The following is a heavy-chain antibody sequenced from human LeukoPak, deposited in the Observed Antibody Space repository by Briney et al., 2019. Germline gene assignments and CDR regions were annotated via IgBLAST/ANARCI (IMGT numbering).Heavy chain of an antibody. CDR3: AKDSGVGMATSFSILDI. CDR1: GFTFSSYE. V-gene: IGHV3-48*03. D-gene: IGHD5-24*01. Sequence: GGSLRLSCAASGFTFSSYEMNWVRQAPGKGLEWVSYISSSGSTIYYADSVKGRFTISRDNAKNSLYLQMDTLRAEDTAVYYCAKDSGVGMATSFSILDIWGQGTMVTVSS. J-gene: IGHJ3*02. CDR2: ISSSGSTI.